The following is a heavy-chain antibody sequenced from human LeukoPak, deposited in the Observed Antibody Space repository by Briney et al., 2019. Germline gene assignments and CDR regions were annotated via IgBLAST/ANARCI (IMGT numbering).Heavy chain of an antibody. Sequence: GGSLRLSCAASGFTFRDYYMIWIRQAPGKGLEWVSYISSGGSPIYYADSVKGRFTISRDNANNSLYLQMNSLRAEDTAVYYCAREGPMSSFDPWGQGTLVTVSS. CDR3: AREGPMSSFDP. V-gene: IGHV3-11*04. J-gene: IGHJ5*02. CDR2: ISSGGSPI. D-gene: IGHD3-22*01. CDR1: GFTFRDYY.